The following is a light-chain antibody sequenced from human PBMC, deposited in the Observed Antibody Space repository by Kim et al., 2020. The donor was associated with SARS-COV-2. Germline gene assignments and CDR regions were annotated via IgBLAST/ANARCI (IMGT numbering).Light chain of an antibody. CDR2: YDS. Sequence: AGKTARITCGGNNIGSKSVHWYQQEPGQAPVLVIYYDSDRPSGIPERFSGSNSGNTATLTISRVEAGDEADYYCQVWDSSSDHLVFGGGTQLTVL. CDR3: QVWDSSSDHLV. J-gene: IGLJ2*01. V-gene: IGLV3-21*04. CDR1: NIGSKS.